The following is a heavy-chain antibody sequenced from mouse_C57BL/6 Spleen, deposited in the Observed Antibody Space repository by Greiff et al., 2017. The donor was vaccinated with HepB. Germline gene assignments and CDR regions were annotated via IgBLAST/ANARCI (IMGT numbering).Heavy chain of an antibody. V-gene: IGHV1-64*01. Sequence: QVQLQQSGAELVKPGASVKLSCKASGYTFTSYWMHWVKQRPGQGLEWIGMIHPNSGSTNYNEKFKSKATLTVDKSSSTAYMQLSSLTSEDSAVYYCARRGGSRTDYAMDYWGQGTSVTVSS. J-gene: IGHJ4*01. D-gene: IGHD1-1*01. CDR3: ARRGGSRTDYAMDY. CDR1: GYTFTSYW. CDR2: IHPNSGST.